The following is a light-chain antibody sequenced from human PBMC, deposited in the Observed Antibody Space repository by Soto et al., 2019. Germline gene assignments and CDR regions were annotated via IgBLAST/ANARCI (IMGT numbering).Light chain of an antibody. Sequence: QSVLTQPASVSGSPGQSIILSCTGPSSDVGSKSLVSWYQQHPGKAPKLIIYEASKRPSGVSNRFSGSKSGDTASLTISGLQADDEADYYCCSYAGDTTWVFGGGTQLTVL. CDR1: SSDVGSKSL. J-gene: IGLJ3*02. V-gene: IGLV2-23*01. CDR2: EAS. CDR3: CSYAGDTTWV.